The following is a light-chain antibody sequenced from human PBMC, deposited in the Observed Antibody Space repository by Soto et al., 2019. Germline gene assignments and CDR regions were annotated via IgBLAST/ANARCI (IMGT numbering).Light chain of an antibody. V-gene: IGKV1-39*01. CDR1: QSIATN. J-gene: IGKJ5*01. CDR3: QQSYTIPIT. CDR2: AAS. Sequence: DIQMTQSPSSLSASVGDRVTITCRASQSIATNLNWYQHKLGQAPKLLIYAASTLQTGVPSRFSGSGSGTDFTLTISSLQPEDFATYFCQQSYTIPITFGQGTRLEIK.